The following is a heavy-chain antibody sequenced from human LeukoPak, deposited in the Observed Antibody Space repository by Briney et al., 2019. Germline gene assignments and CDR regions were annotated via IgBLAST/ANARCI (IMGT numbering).Heavy chain of an antibody. CDR1: GYTFTGYY. J-gene: IGHJ6*02. CDR3: ARDRDHITMVRGVIVHYYYGMDV. D-gene: IGHD3-10*01. CDR2: INPNSGGT. V-gene: IGHV1-2*02. Sequence: ASVKVSCKASGYTFTGYYMHWVRQAPGQRLEWMGWINPNSGGTNYAQKFQGRVTMTRDTSISTAYMELSRLRSDDTAVYYCARDRDHITMVRGVIVHYYYGMDVWGQGTTVTVSS.